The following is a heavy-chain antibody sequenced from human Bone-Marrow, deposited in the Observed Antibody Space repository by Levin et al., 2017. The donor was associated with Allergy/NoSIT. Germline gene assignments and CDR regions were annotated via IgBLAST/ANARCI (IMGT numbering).Heavy chain of an antibody. CDR3: ARSSSGNDFQF. CDR1: GFTFSDHY. V-gene: IGHV3-72*01. J-gene: IGHJ4*02. D-gene: IGHD1-1*01. CDR2: IRDRANSYST. Sequence: GALRLSCAASGFTFSDHYMDWVRQTPGKGLEWVGRIRDRANSYSTEYAASVKGRFTISGDDSENSLYLHMNSLKTEDTAVYYCARSSSGNDFQFWGQGTLVTVSS.